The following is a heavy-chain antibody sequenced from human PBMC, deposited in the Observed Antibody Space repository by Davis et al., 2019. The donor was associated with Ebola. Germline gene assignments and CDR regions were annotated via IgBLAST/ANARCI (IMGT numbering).Heavy chain of an antibody. J-gene: IGHJ6*02. D-gene: IGHD6-6*01. CDR3: ARDGSGQLGAKDYDYYGMDV. CDR1: GYTFTSYA. V-gene: IGHV1-3*01. Sequence: AASVKVSCKASGYTFTSYAMHWVRQAPGQRLEWMGWINAGNGNTKYSQKFQGRVTITRDTSISTAYMELSRLRSDDTAVYYCARDGSGQLGAKDYDYYGMDVWGQGTTVTVSS. CDR2: INAGNGNT.